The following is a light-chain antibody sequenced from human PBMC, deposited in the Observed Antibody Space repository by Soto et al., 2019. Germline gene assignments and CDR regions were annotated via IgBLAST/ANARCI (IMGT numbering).Light chain of an antibody. V-gene: IGLV2-14*01. CDR3: ASYRSANSLVV. CDR1: SRDIGNYNY. Sequence: QSVLTQPASVSGSPAQSITISCTGTSRDIGNYNYVSWYQHHPGKAPKLMIYEVTSRPSGVSDRFSGSKSGMTASLTISGLQPEDEADYFCASYRSANSLVVFGTGTKVTVL. J-gene: IGLJ1*01. CDR2: EVT.